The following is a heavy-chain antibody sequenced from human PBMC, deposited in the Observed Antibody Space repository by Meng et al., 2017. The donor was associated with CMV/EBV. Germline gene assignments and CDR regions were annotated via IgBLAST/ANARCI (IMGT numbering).Heavy chain of an antibody. D-gene: IGHD3-3*01. CDR2: ISAYNGNT. J-gene: IGHJ6*02. CDR3: ARDYDFWSGYYTPPHYYGMDV. Sequence: ISWVRQGPGQGLEWMGWISAYNGNTNYAQTLKGRVTMTTDTSTSTAYMELRSLRSDDTAVYYCARDYDFWSGYYTPPHYYGMDVWGQGTTVTVSS. V-gene: IGHV1-18*01.